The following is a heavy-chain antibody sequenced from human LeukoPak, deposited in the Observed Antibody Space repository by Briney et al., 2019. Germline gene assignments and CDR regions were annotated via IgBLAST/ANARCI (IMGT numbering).Heavy chain of an antibody. D-gene: IGHD4-17*01. CDR2: ITWNSADI. J-gene: IGHJ4*02. Sequence: GGSLRLSCAASAFTFDDYSMHRVRQAPGKGLEWVSGITWNSADIGNAASVKGRFTISRDNAKNFLYLQMNSLRAEDTAFYYCAKETTYPYGDFESWGQGTLVTVSS. CDR3: AKETTYPYGDFES. V-gene: IGHV3-9*01. CDR1: AFTFDDYS.